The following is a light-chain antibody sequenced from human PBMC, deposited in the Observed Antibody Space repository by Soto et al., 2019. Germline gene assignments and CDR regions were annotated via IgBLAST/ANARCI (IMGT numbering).Light chain of an antibody. CDR3: SSYTTSNTVV. J-gene: IGLJ2*01. Sequence: QSVLTQPDSVYESPGESITISCTGSSSDVAAHNFVSWYQHHPDKAPKLIIYDVTNRPSGVSNRFSGSKSGTTASLTISGLHAEDEADYYCSSYTTSNTVVFGGGTKLTVL. CDR1: SSDVAAHNF. V-gene: IGLV2-14*03. CDR2: DVT.